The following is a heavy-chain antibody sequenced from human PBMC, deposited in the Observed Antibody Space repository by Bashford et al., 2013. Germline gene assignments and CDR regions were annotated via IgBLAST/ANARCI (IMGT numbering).Heavy chain of an antibody. J-gene: IGHJ5*02. CDR1: GYTFTNYD. D-gene: IGHD2-2*01. CDR3: ARGSVSQYCEGTSCSTNWFDP. CDR2: INPDSGNT. V-gene: IGHV1-8*01. Sequence: ASVKVSCKASGYTFTNYDINWVRQAAGQGLEWMGWINPDSGNTGYAQKFQGRVTMTRITSINTAYMQMSGLRSEDTAVYFCARGSVSQYCEGTSCSTNWFDPWGQGTLVTVSS.